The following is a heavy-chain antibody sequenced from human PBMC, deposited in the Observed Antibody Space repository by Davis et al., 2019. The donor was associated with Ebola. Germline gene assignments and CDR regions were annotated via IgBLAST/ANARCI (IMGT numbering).Heavy chain of an antibody. Sequence: HTGGSLRLSCAASGFTFSNYWMHWVRQAPGKGLVWVSHINGDGSSTNYADSVKGRFTVSRDNSKNTLYLQMNSLRAEDTAVYYCARATGMDVWGQGTTVTVSS. V-gene: IGHV3-74*01. J-gene: IGHJ6*02. CDR1: GFTFSNYW. CDR2: INGDGSST. CDR3: ARATGMDV.